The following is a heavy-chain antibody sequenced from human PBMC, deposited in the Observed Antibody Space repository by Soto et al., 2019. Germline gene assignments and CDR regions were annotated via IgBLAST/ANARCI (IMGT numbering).Heavy chain of an antibody. J-gene: IGHJ4*02. D-gene: IGHD3-10*01. V-gene: IGHV2-5*02. Sequence: QITLKESGPTLVKPTQTLTLTCTFSGFSLSTSGVGVGWIRQPPGKALEWLALIYWDDDKRYSPSLKSRLTITKDTSKNQVVLTMTNMDPVDTATYYCAHRRNYGSGSYYREHWGRGTLVTVSS. CDR3: AHRRNYGSGSYYREH. CDR2: IYWDDDK. CDR1: GFSLSTSGVG.